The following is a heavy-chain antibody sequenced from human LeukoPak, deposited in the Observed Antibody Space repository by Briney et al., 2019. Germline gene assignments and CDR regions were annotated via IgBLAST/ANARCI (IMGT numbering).Heavy chain of an antibody. V-gene: IGHV3-49*04. J-gene: IGHJ3*01. CDR1: GFTFSSYA. CDR3: SRNHVVVAADAFNV. Sequence: GGSLRLSCAASGFTFSSYAMSWVRQAPGKGLEWVGFIRSKAFGGTTEYAASVKGRFTVSRDDSKSIAYLHMNSLKTEDTAVYYCSRNHVVVAADAFNVWGRGTMVTVSS. D-gene: IGHD2-21*02. CDR2: IRSKAFGGTT.